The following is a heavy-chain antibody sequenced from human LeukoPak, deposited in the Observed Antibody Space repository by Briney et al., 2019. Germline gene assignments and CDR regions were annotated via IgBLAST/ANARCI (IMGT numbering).Heavy chain of an antibody. V-gene: IGHV1-69*04. CDR1: GGTFSSYA. CDR2: IIPILGIA. J-gene: IGHJ4*02. CDR3: ARSGMNYYDSSGYGCFDY. Sequence: GASVKVSCKASGGTFSSYAISWVRQAPGQGLEWMGRIIPILGIANYAQKFQGRVTITADKSTSTAYMELSSLRSDDTAVYYCARSGMNYYDSSGYGCFDYWGQGTLVTVSS. D-gene: IGHD3-22*01.